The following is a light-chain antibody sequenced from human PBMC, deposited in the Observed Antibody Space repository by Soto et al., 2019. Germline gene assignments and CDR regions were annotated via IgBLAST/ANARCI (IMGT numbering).Light chain of an antibody. CDR2: EVT. J-gene: IGLJ2*01. Sequence: QSALTQPASVSGSPGQSITISCTGTSSDVGRYKFVSWYQQHPDKAPKLLIYEVTDRPPGVSNRFSGSKSGNTASLTISGLQGERGAYIYCNPSTGHGTRVFGGGTK. V-gene: IGLV2-14*01. CDR1: SSDVGRYKF. CDR3: NPSTGHGTRV.